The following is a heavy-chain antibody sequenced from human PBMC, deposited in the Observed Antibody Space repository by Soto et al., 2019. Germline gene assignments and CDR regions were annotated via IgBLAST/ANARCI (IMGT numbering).Heavy chain of an antibody. J-gene: IGHJ6*03. V-gene: IGHV1-69*02. CDR3: AWRGCSGGSCYRQDYYMDG. Sequence: ASVKVSCKASGGTFSGYTISWVRQAPGQGLEWMGRIIPILGIANYAQKFQGRVTITADKSTSTAYMELSSLRSEDTAVYYCAWRGCSGGSCYRQDYYMDGWGKGTTVTVSS. D-gene: IGHD2-15*01. CDR2: IIPILGIA. CDR1: GGTFSGYT.